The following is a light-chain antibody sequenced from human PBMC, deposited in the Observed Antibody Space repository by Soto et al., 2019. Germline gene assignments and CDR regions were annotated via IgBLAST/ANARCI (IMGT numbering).Light chain of an antibody. Sequence: EIVLTQSPGTVSLSPGERATLSCRASQSVTSNYLAWYQQKPGQAPRLLIYGASNRATGIPDRFSGSGSGTDFTLIISRLEPEDFAVYYCQQYGGSVYTFGQGTKVEIK. J-gene: IGKJ2*01. V-gene: IGKV3-20*01. CDR3: QQYGGSVYT. CDR2: GAS. CDR1: QSVTSNY.